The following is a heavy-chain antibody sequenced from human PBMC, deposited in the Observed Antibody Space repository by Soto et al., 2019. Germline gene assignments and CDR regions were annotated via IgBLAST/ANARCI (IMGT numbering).Heavy chain of an antibody. CDR3: ARGALVVVPAAKCEWFDP. Sequence: QVQLQESGPGLVKPSQTLSLTCTVSGGSISSGDYYWSWIRQPPGKGLEWIGYIYYSGSTYYNPSLKSRVTLSVDTSKNQFSLKLSSVTAADTAVYYCARGALVVVPAAKCEWFDPWGQGTLVTVSS. D-gene: IGHD2-2*01. CDR1: GGSISSGDYY. CDR2: IYYSGST. V-gene: IGHV4-30-4*01. J-gene: IGHJ5*02.